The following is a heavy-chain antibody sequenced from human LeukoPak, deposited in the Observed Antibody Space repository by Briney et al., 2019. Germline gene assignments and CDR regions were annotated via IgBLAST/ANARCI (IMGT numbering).Heavy chain of an antibody. V-gene: IGHV4-34*01. CDR1: GGSFSGYY. Sequence: KTSETLSLTCAVYGGSFSGYYWSWIRQPPGKGLEWIGEINHSGSTNYNPSLKSRVTISVDTSKNQFSLKLSSVTAADTAVYYCASGGIAAAGTPLWYYYYGMDVWGQGTTVTVSS. CDR3: ASGGIAAAGTPLWYYYYGMDV. CDR2: INHSGST. D-gene: IGHD6-13*01. J-gene: IGHJ6*02.